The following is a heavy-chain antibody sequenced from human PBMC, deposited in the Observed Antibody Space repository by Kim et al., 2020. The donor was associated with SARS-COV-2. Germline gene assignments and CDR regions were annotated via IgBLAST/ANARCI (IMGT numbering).Heavy chain of an antibody. CDR1: GGSFSGYY. V-gene: IGHV4-34*01. CDR2: INHSGST. CDR3: ARGGRFLEWLFPRRFWNW. Sequence: SETLSLTCAVYGGSFSGYYWSWIRQPPGKGLEWIGEINHSGSTNYNPSLKSRVTISVDTSKNQFSLKLSSVTAADTAVYYCARGGRFLEWLFPRRFWNW. D-gene: IGHD3-3*01. J-gene: IGHJ5*01.